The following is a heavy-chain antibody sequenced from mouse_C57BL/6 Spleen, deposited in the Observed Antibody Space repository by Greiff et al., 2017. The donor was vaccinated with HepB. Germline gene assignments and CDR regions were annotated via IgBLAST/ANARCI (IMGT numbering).Heavy chain of an antibody. V-gene: IGHV1-7*01. J-gene: IGHJ2*01. Sequence: QVKLQQSGAELAKPGGSVKLSCKASGYTFTSYWMHWVKQRPGQGLEWIGYINTSSGYTKYKQKCKDKAALTADKSTSTAYMQLSSLTYEDSAVYYCARETTPDYFDVWGQGTTLTVSS. CDR2: INTSSGYT. CDR3: ARETTPDYFDV. D-gene: IGHD2-13*01. CDR1: GYTFTSYW.